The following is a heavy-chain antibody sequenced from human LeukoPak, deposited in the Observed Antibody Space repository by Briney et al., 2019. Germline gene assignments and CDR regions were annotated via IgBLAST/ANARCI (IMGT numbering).Heavy chain of an antibody. CDR1: GFTFSSSW. V-gene: IGHV3-74*01. J-gene: IGHJ4*02. CDR2: INSDGSTT. Sequence: GGSLRLSCAASGFTFSSSWMHWDRQAPGKGLVWVSRINSDGSTTNYADSVKGRFIISRDNAKNTLYLQMNSLRAEDTAVYYCTRPESSSSLACDHWGQGTLVTVSS. D-gene: IGHD2-2*01. CDR3: TRPESSSSLACDH.